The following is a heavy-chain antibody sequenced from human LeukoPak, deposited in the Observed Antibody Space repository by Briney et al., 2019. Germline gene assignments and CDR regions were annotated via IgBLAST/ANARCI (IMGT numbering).Heavy chain of an antibody. J-gene: IGHJ4*02. CDR3: ARASPNTATTRRPIDY. CDR2: INSDGSST. Sequence: PGGSLRLSCAASGFTFSSYWMHWVRQAPGKGLVWVSRINSDGSSTSYADSVKGRFTISRDNAKNTLYLQMNSLRADDTAVYYCARASPNTATTRRPIDYWGQGTLVTVSS. CDR1: GFTFSSYW. V-gene: IGHV3-74*01. D-gene: IGHD5-18*01.